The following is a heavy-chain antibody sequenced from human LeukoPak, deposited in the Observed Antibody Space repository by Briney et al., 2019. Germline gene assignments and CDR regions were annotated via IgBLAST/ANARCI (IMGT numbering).Heavy chain of an antibody. CDR1: GFTFSSYW. J-gene: IGHJ6*02. CDR2: IKQDGSEN. Sequence: GGSLRLSCAASGFTFSSYWMSWVRQAPGKGLEWVANIKQDGSENYYVDSVKGRFTISRDNAKNSLYLQMNSLRAEDTAVYYCVSGYYGMDVWGQGTTVTVSS. V-gene: IGHV3-7*05. D-gene: IGHD3-10*01. CDR3: VSGYYGMDV.